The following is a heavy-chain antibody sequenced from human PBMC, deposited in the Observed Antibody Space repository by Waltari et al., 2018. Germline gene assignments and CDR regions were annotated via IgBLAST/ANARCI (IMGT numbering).Heavy chain of an antibody. CDR1: GYTFTSYD. CDR2: MNPNSGNT. Sequence: QVQLVQSGAEVKKPGASVKVSCKASGYTFTSYDINWVRQATGQGLEWMGWMNPNSGNTGYAQKFQGRVTMTRNTSISTAYMELSSLRSEDTAVYYCARGPNDFWSGYYISPDVHDPHNWFDPWGQGTLVTVSS. V-gene: IGHV1-8*01. J-gene: IGHJ5*02. CDR3: ARGPNDFWSGYYISPDVHDPHNWFDP. D-gene: IGHD3-3*01.